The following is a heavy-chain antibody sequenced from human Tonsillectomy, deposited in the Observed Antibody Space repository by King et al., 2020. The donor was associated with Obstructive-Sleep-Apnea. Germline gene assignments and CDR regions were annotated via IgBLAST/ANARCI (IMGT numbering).Heavy chain of an antibody. CDR1: GFTFSSYA. CDR3: AINPLLRGGAFDI. D-gene: IGHD1-26*01. CDR2: ISGSSGST. V-gene: IGHV3-23*04. Sequence: VQLVESGGGLVQPGGSLRLSCAASGFTFSSYAMSWVRQAPGKGLEWVSAISGSSGSTYYADSVKGRFTISRDNSKNTLYLQMNSLRAEDTAVYYCAINPLLRGGAFDIWGQGTMVTVSS. J-gene: IGHJ3*02.